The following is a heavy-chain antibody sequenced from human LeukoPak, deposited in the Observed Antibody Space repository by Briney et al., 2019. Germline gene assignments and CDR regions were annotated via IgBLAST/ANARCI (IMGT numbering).Heavy chain of an antibody. J-gene: IGHJ4*02. D-gene: IGHD3-10*01. CDR2: ISSSGNI. V-gene: IGHV3-21*05. CDR1: EFTFSSYS. CDR3: ARESSSGSYLEN. Sequence: GGSLRLSCGASEFTFSSYSMSWVRQAPGKGLEWVSYISSSGNIYYADSVKGRFTISGDNARSSLSLQMDSLRAEDTAIYYCARESSSGSYLENWGQGTLVTVSS.